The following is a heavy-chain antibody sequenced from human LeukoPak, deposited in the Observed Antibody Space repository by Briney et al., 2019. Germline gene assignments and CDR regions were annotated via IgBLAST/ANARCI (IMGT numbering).Heavy chain of an antibody. Sequence: PSETLSLTCTVSGGSISSGGYYWSWLRQHPGTGLEWLGYIYYSGSTYYNPSLKSRVTISVNTSKNQFSLKLSSVTAAGPAVYSXXXAXXXSSLGVWFDHWGQGTLVTVSS. CDR2: IYYSGST. CDR3: XXAXXXSSLGVWFDH. V-gene: IGHV4-31*03. J-gene: IGHJ5*02. D-gene: IGHD2-2*01. CDR1: GGSISSGGYY.